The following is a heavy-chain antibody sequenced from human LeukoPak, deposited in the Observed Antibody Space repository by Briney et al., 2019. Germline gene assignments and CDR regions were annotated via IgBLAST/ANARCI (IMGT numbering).Heavy chain of an antibody. CDR3: AKWGDYDILTGYYDSDY. CDR1: GFIFSNYA. CDR2: IVGRGSST. Sequence: GGSLRLSCAASGFIFSNYAMSWVRQAPGKGLEWVSAIVGRGSSTYYADSVKGRFTISRDNSKNTLYLQLNRLRAEDTAVYYCAKWGDYDILTGYYDSDYWGQGTQVTVSS. J-gene: IGHJ4*02. D-gene: IGHD3-9*01. V-gene: IGHV3-23*01.